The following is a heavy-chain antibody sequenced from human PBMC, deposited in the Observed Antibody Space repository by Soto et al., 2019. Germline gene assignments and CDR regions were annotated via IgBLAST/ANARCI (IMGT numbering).Heavy chain of an antibody. CDR3: AREPRESYCGGDCFPFSRAY. Sequence: PSETLSLTCTVSGGSISSGGYYWSWIRQHPGKGLEWIGYIYYSGSTYYNPSLKSRVTISVDTSKSQFSLKLSSVTAADTAVYYCAREPRESYCGGDCFPFSRAYWGQGTLVTVSS. V-gene: IGHV4-31*03. CDR2: IYYSGST. CDR1: GGSISSGGYY. D-gene: IGHD2-21*02. J-gene: IGHJ4*02.